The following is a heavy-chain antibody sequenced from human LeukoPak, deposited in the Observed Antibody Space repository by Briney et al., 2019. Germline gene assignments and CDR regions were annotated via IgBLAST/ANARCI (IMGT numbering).Heavy chain of an antibody. Sequence: PGGSLRLSCAASGFTFSSYSMNWVRQAPGKGLEWVSSISSSSSYIYYADSVKGRFTISRDNAKNSLYLQMNSLRAEDTAVYYCARVTRAFYYYYGMDVWGQGTTVTVSS. D-gene: IGHD4-23*01. CDR1: GFTFSSYS. CDR2: ISSSSSYI. CDR3: ARVTRAFYYYYGMDV. V-gene: IGHV3-21*01. J-gene: IGHJ6*02.